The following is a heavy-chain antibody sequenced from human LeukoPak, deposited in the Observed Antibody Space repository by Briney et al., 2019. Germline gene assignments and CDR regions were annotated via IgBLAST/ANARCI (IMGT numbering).Heavy chain of an antibody. J-gene: IGHJ4*02. D-gene: IGHD6-13*01. CDR2: INPSGGST. CDR1: GYTFTSYY. Sequence: ASMKVSCKASGYTFTSYYMHWVRQAPGQGLEWMGIINPSGGSTSYAQKFQGRVTMTRDTSTSTVYMELSSLRSEDTAVYYCARGPPLGTAAAGTSSFDYWGQGTLVTVSS. CDR3: ARGPPLGTAAAGTSSFDY. V-gene: IGHV1-46*01.